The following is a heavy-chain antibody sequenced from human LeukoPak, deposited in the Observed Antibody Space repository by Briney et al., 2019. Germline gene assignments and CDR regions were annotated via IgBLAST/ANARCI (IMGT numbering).Heavy chain of an antibody. J-gene: IGHJ5*02. CDR1: GGSLSSYY. V-gene: IGHV4-59*01. Sequence: SETLSLTCTVSGGSLSSYYWSWVRQPPGKGLEWIGYIFYSGSTNYNPSPKSRVTISVDTSKNQFSLKLSAVTAADTAVYYCARGIEDFWSGYYNWFDPWGQGTLVTVSS. CDR2: IFYSGST. D-gene: IGHD3-3*01. CDR3: ARGIEDFWSGYYNWFDP.